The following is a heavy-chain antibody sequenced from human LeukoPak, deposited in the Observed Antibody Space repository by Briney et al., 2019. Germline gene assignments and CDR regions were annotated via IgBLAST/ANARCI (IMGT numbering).Heavy chain of an antibody. CDR2: INPSGGST. V-gene: IGHV1-46*01. CDR3: ARAGSMITFGGVIVDYFDY. Sequence: ASVKVSCKASGYTFTSYYMHWVRQAPGQGLEWMGIINPSGGSTSYAQKFQGRVTMTRDTSTSTVYMELSSLRSEATAVYYCARAGSMITFGGVIVDYFDYWGQGTLVTVSS. J-gene: IGHJ4*02. D-gene: IGHD3-16*02. CDR1: GYTFTSYY.